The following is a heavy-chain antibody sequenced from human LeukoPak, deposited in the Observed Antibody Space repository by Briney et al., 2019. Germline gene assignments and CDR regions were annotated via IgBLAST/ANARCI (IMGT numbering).Heavy chain of an antibody. CDR1: GLTVSSYG. D-gene: IGHD3-22*01. V-gene: IGHV3-23*01. CDR2: IIGSAVNT. J-gene: IGHJ4*02. Sequence: GGSLRLSCGASGLTVSSYGMRWVRQAPGKGLEWVSTIIGSAVNTYYADSVKGRFTISRDDSKNTVYLQMNSLRAEDTAVYYCARDLGDSSGYYDYWGQGTLVTVSS. CDR3: ARDLGDSSGYYDY.